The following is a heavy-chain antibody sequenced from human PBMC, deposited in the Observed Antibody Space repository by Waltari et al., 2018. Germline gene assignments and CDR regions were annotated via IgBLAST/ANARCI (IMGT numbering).Heavy chain of an antibody. CDR2: IYHSGST. J-gene: IGHJ4*02. CDR1: GGSISSGGYS. V-gene: IGHV4-30-2*01. Sequence: QLQLQESGSGLVKPSQTLSLTCAVSGGSISSGGYSWSWLRQPPGKGLEWIGYIYHSGSTYYNPSLKSRVTISVDRSKNQFSLKLSSVTAADTAVYYCASHIVVVPAAPYFDYWGQGTLVTVSS. D-gene: IGHD2-2*01. CDR3: ASHIVVVPAAPYFDY.